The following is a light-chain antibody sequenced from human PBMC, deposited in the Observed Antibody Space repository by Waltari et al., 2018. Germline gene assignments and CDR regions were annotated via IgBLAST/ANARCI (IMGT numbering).Light chain of an antibody. V-gene: IGKV1-5*03. CDR3: QQYNSYSPAWT. J-gene: IGKJ1*01. CDR2: KAS. Sequence: DIQMTQSPSTLSASVGDRVTITCRASQSISSWLVWYQQKPGKAPKLLIYKASSLESGVPSRFSGSGSGTEFTLTISSLQPDDFATYYCQQYNSYSPAWTFGQGTKVEIK. CDR1: QSISSW.